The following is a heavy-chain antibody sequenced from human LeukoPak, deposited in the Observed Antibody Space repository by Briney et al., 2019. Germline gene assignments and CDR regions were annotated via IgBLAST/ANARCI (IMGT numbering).Heavy chain of an antibody. CDR3: ARVTTGYRFDWFDP. D-gene: IGHD6-13*01. J-gene: IGHJ5*02. Sequence: SETLSLTCTVSGGSISSYYWSWIRQPPGKGLEWIGYIYYSGSTNYNPSLKSRVTISVDTSKNQFSLKLSSVTAADTAVYYCARVTTGYRFDWFDPWGQGTLVTVSS. CDR1: GGSISSYY. CDR2: IYYSGST. V-gene: IGHV4-59*08.